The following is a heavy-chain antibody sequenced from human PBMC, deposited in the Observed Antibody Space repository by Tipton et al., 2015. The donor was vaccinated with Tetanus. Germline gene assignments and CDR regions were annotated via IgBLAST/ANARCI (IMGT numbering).Heavy chain of an antibody. J-gene: IGHJ4*02. CDR1: GGTITNYY. D-gene: IGHD4-17*01. Sequence: GLVKPSETLSLTCTVSGGTITNYYWSWIRQPPGKRLEWIGYIYSSGSTTYNPSLRSRVAILLHTSRNQFSLRLASVTAADTAVYYCARDNGDYGYYFDYWSQGTPVTVSS. CDR3: ARDNGDYGYYFDY. V-gene: IGHV4-59*01. CDR2: IYSSGST.